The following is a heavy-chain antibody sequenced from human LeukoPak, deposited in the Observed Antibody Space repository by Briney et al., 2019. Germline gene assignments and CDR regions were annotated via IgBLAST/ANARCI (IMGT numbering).Heavy chain of an antibody. V-gene: IGHV4-4*02. Sequence: SETLSPTCAVSGGSISSSNWWSWVRQPPGKGLEWIGEIYHSGSTNYNPSLKSRVTISVDKSKNQFSLKLSSVTAADTAVYYCARLRVAGTRYFDYWGQGTLVTVSS. CDR2: IYHSGST. J-gene: IGHJ4*02. CDR3: ARLRVAGTRYFDY. CDR1: GGSISSSNW. D-gene: IGHD6-19*01.